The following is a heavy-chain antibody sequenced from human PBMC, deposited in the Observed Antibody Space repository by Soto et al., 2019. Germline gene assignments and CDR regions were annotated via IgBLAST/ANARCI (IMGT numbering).Heavy chain of an antibody. CDR1: GFTLSNYA. CDR2: ISSDSRYI. CDR3: ARIKLVEFFFINVDVYDMDV. D-gene: IGHD3-16*01. Sequence: EVQLVESGGGLVQPGGSLRLSCAASGFTLSNYAVNWVRQAPGKGREWVSYISSDSRYIYYGDSVKGRFTISRDNARNSVYLQMNSLRDEDTAVYYCARIKLVEFFFINVDVYDMDVRGQGTPVTVSS. V-gene: IGHV3-48*02. J-gene: IGHJ6*02.